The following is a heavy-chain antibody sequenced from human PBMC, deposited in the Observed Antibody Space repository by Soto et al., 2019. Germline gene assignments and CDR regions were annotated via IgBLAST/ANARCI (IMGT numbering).Heavy chain of an antibody. CDR2: IGGFVPTP. J-gene: IGHJ4*02. CDR3: AKKAEGDVGPVFDY. Sequence: GGSLRLSCGASGFTFNNYAMSWVRQAPGMGLEWVSGIGGFVPTPSYRDSVKGRLTISRDNSKNTLYLQMNSLRAEDTAVYYCAKKAEGDVGPVFDYWGQGALVTVSS. CDR1: GFTFNNYA. V-gene: IGHV3-23*01. D-gene: IGHD2-21*01.